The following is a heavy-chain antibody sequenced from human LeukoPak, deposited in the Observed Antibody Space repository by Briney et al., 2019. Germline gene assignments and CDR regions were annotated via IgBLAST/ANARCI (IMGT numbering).Heavy chain of an antibody. CDR2: LYSAGST. D-gene: IGHD5-18*01. Sequence: GGSLRLSCTASGFTVSSNYMTWVRQAPGKGLGWVSLLYSAGSTYYADSVTGRFTISRDNSQNTLYLQMNSLRPDDTAVYYCAKKPGGYSHGYLPRTPRFDPWGQGTLVTVSS. CDR3: AKKPGGYSHGYLPRTPRFDP. CDR1: GFTVSSNY. V-gene: IGHV3-66*02. J-gene: IGHJ5*02.